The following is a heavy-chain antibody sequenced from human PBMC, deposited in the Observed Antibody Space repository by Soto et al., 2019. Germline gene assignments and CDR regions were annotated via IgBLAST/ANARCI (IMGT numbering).Heavy chain of an antibody. CDR3: AHMRSRETICGVSHRGWFDP. CDR1: GFSLSTSGVG. Sequence: QITLKESGPTLVKPTQTLTLTCTFSGFSLSTSGVGVGWIRQPPGKALEWLALIYWDDDKRYSPSLKSRLTITKDTSQNQVVLTMTNMDPVDTSTYYCAHMRSRETICGVSHRGWFDPWGQGTLVAVSS. V-gene: IGHV2-5*02. J-gene: IGHJ5*02. CDR2: IYWDDDK. D-gene: IGHD3-3*01.